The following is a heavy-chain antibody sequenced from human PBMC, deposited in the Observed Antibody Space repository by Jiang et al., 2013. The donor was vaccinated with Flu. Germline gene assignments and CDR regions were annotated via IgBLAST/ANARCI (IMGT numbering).Heavy chain of an antibody. V-gene: IGHV4-38-2*02. D-gene: IGHD1-26*01. CDR3: ARDVEEWELLGGYDY. Sequence: GPGLVKPSETLSLTCTVSGYSISSGYYWGWIRQPPGKGLEWIGSIYHSGSTYYNPSLKSRVTISVDTSKNQFSLKLSSVTAADTAVYYCARDVEEWELLGGYDYWGQGTLVTVSS. J-gene: IGHJ4*02. CDR1: GYSISSGYY. CDR2: IYHSGST.